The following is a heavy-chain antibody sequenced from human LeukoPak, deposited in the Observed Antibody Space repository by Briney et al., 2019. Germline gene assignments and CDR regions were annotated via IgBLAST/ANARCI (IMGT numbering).Heavy chain of an antibody. V-gene: IGHV5-51*01. Sequence: GESLKISCQGSGYSFTSYWIGWVRQVPRKGLGWMGIIYSVDSDTRYSTSFQGQVTISADKSISTAYLQWSSLKASDTAMYYCAVKSGYSSGWYGGNWVDPWGQGTLVTVSS. D-gene: IGHD6-19*01. CDR2: IYSVDSDT. J-gene: IGHJ5*02. CDR1: GYSFTSYW. CDR3: AVKSGYSSGWYGGNWVDP.